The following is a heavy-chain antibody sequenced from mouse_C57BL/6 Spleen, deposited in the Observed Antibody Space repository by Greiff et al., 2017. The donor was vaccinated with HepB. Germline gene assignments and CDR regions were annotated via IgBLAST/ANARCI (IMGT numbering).Heavy chain of an antibody. J-gene: IGHJ1*03. Sequence: QVQLQQPGAELVMPGASVKLSCKASGYTFTSYWMHWVKQRPGQGLEWIGEIDPSDSYTNYNQKFKGKSTLTVDKSSSTAYMQLSSLTSEDSAVYYCARTHYYGSSLPYWYFDVWGTGTTVTVSS. CDR3: ARTHYYGSSLPYWYFDV. CDR1: GYTFTSYW. V-gene: IGHV1-69*01. CDR2: IDPSDSYT. D-gene: IGHD1-1*01.